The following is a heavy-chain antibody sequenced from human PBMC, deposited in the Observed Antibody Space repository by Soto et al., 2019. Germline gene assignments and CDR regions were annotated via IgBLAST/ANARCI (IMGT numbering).Heavy chain of an antibody. D-gene: IGHD6-19*01. Sequence: GSGPTLVNPTETLTLTCTVSGFSLSNGKVGVSWIRQPPGKALEWLAHIFSNDEKSYRTSLKSSLTISKDTSKSQVVLTMTNVDPVDTATYYCARILFGRSVAGGYFYMDVWGKGTTVTVSS. CDR1: GFSLSNGKVG. J-gene: IGHJ6*03. V-gene: IGHV2-26*01. CDR2: IFSNDEK. CDR3: ARILFGRSVAGGYFYMDV.